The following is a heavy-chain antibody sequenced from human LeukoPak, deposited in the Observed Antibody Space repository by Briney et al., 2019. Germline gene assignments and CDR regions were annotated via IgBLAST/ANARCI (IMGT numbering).Heavy chain of an antibody. CDR2: IYHGGST. V-gene: IGHV4-38-2*01. J-gene: IGHJ4*02. Sequence: SETLSLTCAVSGYSISSDNYWVWIRQPPGQGLEWTGGIYHGGSTYYNPSLKSRVTMSVDTSKNQFSLKLSSVTAADTAVYYCARAPRDSSSSNYMRRFDYWGQGTLVTVSS. CDR1: GYSISSDNY. D-gene: IGHD3-22*01. CDR3: ARAPRDSSSSNYMRRFDY.